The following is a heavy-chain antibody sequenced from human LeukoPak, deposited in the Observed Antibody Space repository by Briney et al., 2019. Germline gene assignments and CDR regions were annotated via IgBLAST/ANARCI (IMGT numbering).Heavy chain of an antibody. CDR2: ISYSGST. D-gene: IGHD6-19*01. V-gene: IGHV4-59*01. J-gene: IGHJ5*02. CDR1: GGSISCYY. Sequence: SETLSLTYTFSGGSISCYYWSLIRQPPGKRLEWIGYISYSGSTNYNPSLKSRVTISVDTSKNQFSLKLSSVTAADTAVYYCASWGERKGPRYSSGWHNWFDPWGQGTLVTVSS. CDR3: ASWGERKGPRYSSGWHNWFDP.